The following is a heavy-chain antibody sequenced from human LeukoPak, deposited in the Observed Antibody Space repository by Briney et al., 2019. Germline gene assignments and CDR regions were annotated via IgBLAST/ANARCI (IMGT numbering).Heavy chain of an antibody. D-gene: IGHD2/OR15-2a*01. CDR2: INPNRGDT. J-gene: IGHJ4*02. Sequence: ASVKVSCKASGYTLTVSYIHWVRQAPGQGLEWMGWINPNRGDTNYAQKFEGRVTMTRDTSISTAYMELSSLRSDDTAVYYCASRFSMLEDYWGQGTLVTVSS. V-gene: IGHV1-2*02. CDR1: GYTLTVSY. CDR3: ASRFSMLEDY.